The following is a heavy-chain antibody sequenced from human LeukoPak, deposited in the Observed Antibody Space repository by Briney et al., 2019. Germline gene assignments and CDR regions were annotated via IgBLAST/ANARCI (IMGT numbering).Heavy chain of an antibody. J-gene: IGHJ4*02. V-gene: IGHV3-64*01. CDR1: VFTFSAFS. Sequence: GGSLRLSCATAVFTFSAFSMYWVRQAPGKGLEYVAGISYNGGSIVYSNSVKGRFTISRDDSKNTLSLQMGSLRADDMAVYYCARRALHAGGYRGYHFDYWGQGTLVTVSS. CDR3: ARRALHAGGYRGYHFDY. CDR2: ISYNGGSI. D-gene: IGHD5-12*01.